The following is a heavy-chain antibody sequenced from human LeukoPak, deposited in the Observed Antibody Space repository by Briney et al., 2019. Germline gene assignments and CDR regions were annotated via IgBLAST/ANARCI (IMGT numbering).Heavy chain of an antibody. Sequence: PGGSLRLPCAASGFTVSSNYMSWVRQAPGKGLEWVSVIYSGGSTYYADSVKGRFTISRHNSKNTLYLQMNSLRAEDTAVYYCASSLYMVRGVGSYFDYWGQGTLVTVSS. CDR2: IYSGGST. D-gene: IGHD3-10*01. V-gene: IGHV3-53*04. CDR1: GFTVSSNY. CDR3: ASSLYMVRGVGSYFDY. J-gene: IGHJ4*02.